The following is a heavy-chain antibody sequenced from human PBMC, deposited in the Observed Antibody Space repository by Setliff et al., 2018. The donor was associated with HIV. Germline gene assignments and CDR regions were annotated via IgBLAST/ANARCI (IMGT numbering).Heavy chain of an antibody. CDR1: GGSITSHY. D-gene: IGHD4-17*01. J-gene: IGHJ5*01. V-gene: IGHV4-34*01. CDR3: VRQHGDYAFGS. Sequence: PSETLSLTCTVSGGSITSHYWSWVRQPPGKGLEWIGEINYSGDTTYNPSLKSRVNMFIDTSKKQFSLKLASVTAADTAVYYCVRQHGDYAFGSWGQGTLVTVSS. CDR2: INYSGDT.